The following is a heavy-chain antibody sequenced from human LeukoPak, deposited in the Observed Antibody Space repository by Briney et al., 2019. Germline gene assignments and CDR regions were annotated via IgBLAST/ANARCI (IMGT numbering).Heavy chain of an antibody. CDR2: MNHSRCN. J-gene: IGHJ6*03. CDR3: ARGSLPPSLVAVPAARYYHYMDV. D-gene: IGHD2-2*01. CDR1: GGPFRGSY. Sequence: SETLSLTCAVSGGPFRGSYWGWIRPTPWKGEGGVGEMNHSRCNNYNPSLRSRVTISVDTSKNQFSLKLSSVTVADTGVYYCARGSLPPSLVAVPAARYYHYMDVWGKGTTVTVSS. V-gene: IGHV4-34*01.